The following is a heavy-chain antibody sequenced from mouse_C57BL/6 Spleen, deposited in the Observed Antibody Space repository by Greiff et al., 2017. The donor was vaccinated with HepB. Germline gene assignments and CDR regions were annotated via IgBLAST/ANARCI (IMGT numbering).Heavy chain of an antibody. Sequence: QVQLKQPGAELVKPGASVKLSCKASGYTFTSYWMHWVKQRPGQGLEWIGMIHPNSGSTNYNEKFKSKATLTVDKSSSTAYMQLSSLTSEDSAVYYCARRGYGSSYYFDYWGQGTTLTVSS. CDR3: ARRGYGSSYYFDY. J-gene: IGHJ2*01. D-gene: IGHD1-1*01. CDR2: IHPNSGST. CDR1: GYTFTSYW. V-gene: IGHV1-64*01.